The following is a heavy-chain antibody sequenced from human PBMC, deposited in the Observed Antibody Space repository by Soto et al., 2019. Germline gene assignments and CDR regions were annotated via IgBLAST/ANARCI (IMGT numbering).Heavy chain of an antibody. J-gene: IGHJ4*02. CDR3: ARVNSGTYSYVDY. CDR2: IWYDGSNK. D-gene: IGHD1-26*01. Sequence: QVQLVESGGGVVQPGRSLRLSCAASGFTFSNYGMHWVRQAPGKGLEWVAVIWYDGSNKYYADSVKGRFTISRDNSKNTLYLQMNSLRAEDTAVYYCARVNSGTYSYVDYWGQGTLVTVSS. CDR1: GFTFSNYG. V-gene: IGHV3-33*01.